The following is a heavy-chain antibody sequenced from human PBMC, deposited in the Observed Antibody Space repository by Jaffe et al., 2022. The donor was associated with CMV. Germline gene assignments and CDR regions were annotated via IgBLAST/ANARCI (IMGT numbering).Heavy chain of an antibody. J-gene: IGHJ4*02. CDR2: ISGSGGST. CDR1: GFTFSSYA. V-gene: IGHV3-23*01. Sequence: EVQLLESGGGLVQPGGSLRLSCAASGFTFSSYAMSWVRQAPGKGLEWVSAISGSGGSTYYADSVKGRFTISRDNSKNTLYLQMNSLRAEDTAVYYCAKGRCSSTSCYTAAGYWGQGTLVTVSS. CDR3: AKGRCSSTSCYTAAGY. D-gene: IGHD2-2*02.